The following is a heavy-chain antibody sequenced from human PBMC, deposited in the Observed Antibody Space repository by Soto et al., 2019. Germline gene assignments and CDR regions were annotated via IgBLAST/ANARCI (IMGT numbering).Heavy chain of an antibody. CDR1: GYTFTSYA. CDR2: INAGNGNT. J-gene: IGHJ4*02. CDR3: ARDLGGASGSFDY. V-gene: IGHV1-3*01. D-gene: IGHD3-16*01. Sequence: ASVKVSCKASGYTFTSYAMHWVRQAPGQRLEWMGWINAGNGNTKYSQKFQGRVTITRDTSTSTVYMELSSLRSEDTAVYYCARDLGGASGSFDYWGQGTLVTVSS.